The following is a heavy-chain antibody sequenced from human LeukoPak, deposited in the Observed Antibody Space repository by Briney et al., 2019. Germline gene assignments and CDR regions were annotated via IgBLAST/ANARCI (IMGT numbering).Heavy chain of an antibody. V-gene: IGHV1-18*01. CDR3: ARGSHEYWNDY. CDR2: VTSDNRDT. J-gene: IGHJ4*02. D-gene: IGHD1-1*01. Sequence: ASVKVSCKASGYHFSAYGMTWVRPAPGQGLEWMGWVTSDNRDTKYAPKFQGRVTMTTDMSSTTAYMELRSLRSDDTAVYYCARGSHEYWNDYWGQGTLVTVSS. CDR1: GYHFSAYG.